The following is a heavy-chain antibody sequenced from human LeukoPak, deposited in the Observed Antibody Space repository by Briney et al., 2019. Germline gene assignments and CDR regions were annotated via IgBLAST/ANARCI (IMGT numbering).Heavy chain of an antibody. Sequence: GGSLRLSCAASGFTFSSYAMHWVRQAPGKGLEWVAVISYDGSNKYYADSVKGRFTISRDNSKNTLYLQMNSLRAEDTAVYYCARAPLALEYYYGSGSYYPEGYWGQGTLVTVSS. CDR1: GFTFSSYA. D-gene: IGHD3-10*01. V-gene: IGHV3-30*04. CDR3: ARAPLALEYYYGSGSYYPEGY. CDR2: ISYDGSNK. J-gene: IGHJ4*02.